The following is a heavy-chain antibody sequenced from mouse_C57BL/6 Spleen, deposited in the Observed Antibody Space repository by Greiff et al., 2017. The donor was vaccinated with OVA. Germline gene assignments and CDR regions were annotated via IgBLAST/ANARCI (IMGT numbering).Heavy chain of an antibody. V-gene: IGHV14-3*01. CDR2: IDPANGNT. D-gene: IGHD1-1*01. CDR1: GFNIKNTY. J-gene: IGHJ1*03. CDR3: AGGEVATARYFDV. Sequence: VQLQQSVAELVRPGASVKLSCTASGFNIKNTYMHWVKQRPEQGLEWIGRIDPANGNTKYAPKFKGKATITADTSSNTAYLQLSSLTSEDTAIYYCAGGEVATARYFDVWGTGTTVTVSS.